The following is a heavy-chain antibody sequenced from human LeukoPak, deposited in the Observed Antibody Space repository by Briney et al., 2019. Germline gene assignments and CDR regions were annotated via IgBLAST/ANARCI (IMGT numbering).Heavy chain of an antibody. CDR1: GFTFSSYW. CDR2: IGVAANT. V-gene: IGHV3-13*01. Sequence: GGSLRLSCAASGFTFSSYWMSWVRQATGKGLEWVSAIGVAANTFYSGSVKGGFTISRENAKNSLYLLMSSLRAEDTAVYYCARQNTPHGNFDDWGQGTLVTVSS. CDR3: ARQNTPHGNFDD. D-gene: IGHD1-26*01. J-gene: IGHJ4*02.